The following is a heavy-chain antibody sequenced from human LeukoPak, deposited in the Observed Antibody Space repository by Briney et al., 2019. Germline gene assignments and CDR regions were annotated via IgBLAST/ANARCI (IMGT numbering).Heavy chain of an antibody. CDR3: ARDPTPTYSNYVDSFDY. CDR2: IRYDGSNK. J-gene: IGHJ4*02. Sequence: PGGSLRLSCAASGFTFSSYGMHWVRQAPGKGLEWVAFIRYDGSNKYYADSVKGRFTISRDNSKNTLYLQMNSLRAEDTAVYYCARDPTPTYSNYVDSFDYWGQGTLVTVSS. V-gene: IGHV3-30*02. CDR1: GFTFSSYG. D-gene: IGHD4-11*01.